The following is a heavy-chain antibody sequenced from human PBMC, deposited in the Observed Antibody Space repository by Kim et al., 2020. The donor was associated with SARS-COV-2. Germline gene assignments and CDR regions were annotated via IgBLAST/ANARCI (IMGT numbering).Heavy chain of an antibody. CDR1: GGSFSGYY. V-gene: IGHV4-34*01. CDR2: INHSGST. CDR3: ARGWSDY. J-gene: IGHJ4*02. D-gene: IGHD1-26*01. Sequence: SETLSLTCAVYGGSFSGYYWSWIRQPPGKGLEWIGEINHSGSTNYNPSLKSRVTISVDTSKNQFSLKLSSVTAADTAVYYCARGWSDYWGQGTLVTVSS.